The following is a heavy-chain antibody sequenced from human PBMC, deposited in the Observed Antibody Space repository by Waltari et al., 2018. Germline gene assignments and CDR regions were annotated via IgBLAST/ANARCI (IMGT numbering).Heavy chain of an antibody. CDR3: ATRYT. CDR2: SSCGGEDR. CDR1: GFLFSSNG. Sequence: EVQLLESGGGLVQPGGSLRLSCAVSGFLFSSNGMNWFRQPPGKGLEWVGGSSCGGEDRYYAESVKGRFTISRDNSKNTLYGQLSSLTAQDTAVYYCATRYTWGQGTLVTVSS. D-gene: IGHD3-9*01. V-gene: IGHV3-23*01. J-gene: IGHJ4*02.